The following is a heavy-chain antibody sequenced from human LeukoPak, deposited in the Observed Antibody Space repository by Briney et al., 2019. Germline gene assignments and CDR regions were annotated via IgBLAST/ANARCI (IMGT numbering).Heavy chain of an antibody. CDR2: IYYSGST. Sequence: SETLSLTCTVSGGSVSSGTYYWSWIRQPPGEGLEWIGYIYYSGSTNYNPSLKSRVTISVDTSKNQFSLKLSSVTAADTAVYYCARGWEERWQQFGAFDIWGQGTMVTVSS. V-gene: IGHV4-61*01. CDR1: GGSVSSGTYY. J-gene: IGHJ3*02. CDR3: ARGWEERWQQFGAFDI. D-gene: IGHD5-24*01.